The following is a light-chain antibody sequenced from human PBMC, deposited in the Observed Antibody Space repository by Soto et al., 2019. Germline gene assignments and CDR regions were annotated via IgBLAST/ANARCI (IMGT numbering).Light chain of an antibody. V-gene: IGLV2-23*01. CDR2: EDN. Sequence: QSALTQPASVSGSPGQSITISCTGISSTVQTYNLVSWYQQHPGKAPRLMLYEDNKRPSGISPRFSGVKSGNTASLTISGLQAEDESTYYCSSYSAASPSVLFGGGTKLTVL. CDR3: SSYSAASPSVL. CDR1: SSTVQTYNL. J-gene: IGLJ2*01.